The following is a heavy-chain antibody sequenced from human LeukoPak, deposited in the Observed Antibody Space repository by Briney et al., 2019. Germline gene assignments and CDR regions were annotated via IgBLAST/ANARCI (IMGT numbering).Heavy chain of an antibody. J-gene: IGHJ5*02. CDR1: GGSISSYY. CDR2: IYTSGST. CDR3: ARERLLWFGESPFDP. V-gene: IGHV4-4*07. D-gene: IGHD3-10*01. Sequence: SETLSLTCTVSGGSISSYYWSWIRQPAGKGLEWIGRIYTSGSTNYNPSLKSRVTMSVDTSKNQFSLKLSSVTAAGTAVYYCARERLLWFGESPFDPWGQGTLVTVSS.